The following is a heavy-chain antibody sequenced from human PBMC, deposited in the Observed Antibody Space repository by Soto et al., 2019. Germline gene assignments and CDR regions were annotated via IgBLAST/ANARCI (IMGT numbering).Heavy chain of an antibody. D-gene: IGHD2-15*01. CDR3: ARDLKDCSGGSCWGPLLPQIDYGMDA. V-gene: IGHV3-30-3*01. CDR2: ISYDGSNK. Sequence: GGSLRLSCAASGFTFSSYAMHWVRQAPGKGLEWVAVISYDGSNKYYADSVKGRFTISRDNSKNTLYLQMNSLRAEDTAVYYCARDLKDCSGGSCWGPLLPQIDYGMDAWGQGTTVTVSS. CDR1: GFTFSSYA. J-gene: IGHJ6*02.